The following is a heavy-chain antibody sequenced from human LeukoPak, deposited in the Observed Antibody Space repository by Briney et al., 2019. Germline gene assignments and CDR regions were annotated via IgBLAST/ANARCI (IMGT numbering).Heavy chain of an antibody. D-gene: IGHD3-10*01. CDR2: IYYSGST. J-gene: IGHJ6*03. V-gene: IGHV4-39*01. Sequence: PSETLSLTCTVSGGSISSSSYYWGWIRQPPGKGLEWIGSIYYSGSTYYNPSLKSRFTISVDTSKNQFSLKLSSVTAADTAVYYCARHRYYYRSGSYYGAPYYMDVWGKGTTVTISS. CDR3: ARHRYYYRSGSYYGAPYYMDV. CDR1: GGSISSSSYY.